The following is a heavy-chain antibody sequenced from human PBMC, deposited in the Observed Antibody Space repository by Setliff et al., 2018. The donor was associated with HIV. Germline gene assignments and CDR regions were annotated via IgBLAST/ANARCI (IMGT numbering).Heavy chain of an antibody. D-gene: IGHD3-10*01. CDR3: ARLSGGMVPNY. Sequence: PSETLSLTCTVSGGSITRTPYYWGWIRRPPGKGLEWIGSIHHSGTAYDNPSLKSRVTISVDPSKNQILLRLSSVTAADTAVYYCARLSGGMVPNYWGQGTLVTV. V-gene: IGHV4-39*01. CDR1: GGSITRTPYY. J-gene: IGHJ4*02. CDR2: IHHSGTA.